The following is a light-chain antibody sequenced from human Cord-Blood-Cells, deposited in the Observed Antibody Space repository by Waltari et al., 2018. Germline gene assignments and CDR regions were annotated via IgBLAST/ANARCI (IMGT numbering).Light chain of an antibody. J-gene: IGLJ2*01. Sequence: QSALTQPASVSGSPGQSITISCTGTRSYVGGYNYVSWYQQHPGKAPKLIISDVSNRPSGVSNRFSGSKSGNTASLTISGLQAEDEADYYCSSYTSSSTEVFGGGTKLTVL. CDR1: RSYVGGYNY. CDR2: DVS. CDR3: SSYTSSSTEV. V-gene: IGLV2-14*01.